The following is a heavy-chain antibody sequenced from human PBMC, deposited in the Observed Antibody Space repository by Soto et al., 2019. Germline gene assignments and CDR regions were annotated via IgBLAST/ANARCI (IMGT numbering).Heavy chain of an antibody. CDR2: IYYSGST. CDR3: AREGGQLWSRPADV. Sequence: PSETLSLTCTVSGGSVSSGSYYWSWIRQPPGKGLEWIGYIYYSGSTNYNPSLKSRVTISVNTSKNQFSLKLSSVTAADTAVYYCAREGGQLWSRPADVWGQGTRVTVSS. D-gene: IGHD5-18*01. CDR1: GGSVSSGSYY. V-gene: IGHV4-61*01. J-gene: IGHJ4*02.